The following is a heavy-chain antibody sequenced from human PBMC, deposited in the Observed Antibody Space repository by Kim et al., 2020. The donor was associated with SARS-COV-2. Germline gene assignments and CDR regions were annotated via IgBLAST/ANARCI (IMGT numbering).Heavy chain of an antibody. V-gene: IGHV1-24*01. CDR3: ATGVRWLQFVLDY. D-gene: IGHD5-12*01. J-gene: IGHJ4*02. CDR2: FDPEDGET. CDR1: GYTLTELS. Sequence: ASVKVSCKVSGYTLTELSMHGVRQAPGKGLEWMGGFDPEDGETIYAQKFQGRVTMTEDTSTDTAYMELSSLRSEDTAVYYCATGVRWLQFVLDYWGQGTLVTVSS.